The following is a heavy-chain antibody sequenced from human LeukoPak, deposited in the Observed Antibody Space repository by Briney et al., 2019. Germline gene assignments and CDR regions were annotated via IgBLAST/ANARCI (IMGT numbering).Heavy chain of an antibody. J-gene: IGHJ6*03. CDR1: GFIFSNYA. CDR3: AKDISYCSGGSCQHYYYYYMDV. Sequence: PGRSLRLSCATAGFIFSNYAVNWVRQAPGKGLEWVSIISGSGDTTYYADSVKGRFTISRDNSKNTLYLQMNSPRAEDTAVYYCAKDISYCSGGSCQHYYYYYMDVWGKGTTVTVSS. D-gene: IGHD2-15*01. V-gene: IGHV3-23*01. CDR2: ISGSGDTT.